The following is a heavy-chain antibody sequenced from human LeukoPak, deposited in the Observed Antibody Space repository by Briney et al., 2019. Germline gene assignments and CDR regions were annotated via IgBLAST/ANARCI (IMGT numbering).Heavy chain of an antibody. CDR3: ARVAIFGVVIQGMYYFDY. CDR2: IYHSGST. J-gene: IGHJ4*02. V-gene: IGHV4-4*02. D-gene: IGHD3-3*01. CDR1: GGSISSSNW. Sequence: PSGTLSLTCAVSGGSISSSNWWSWVRQPPGKGLEWIGEIYHSGSTNYNPSLKSRVTISVDKSKNQFSLKLSSVTAADTAVYYCARVAIFGVVIQGMYYFDYWGQGTLVTVSS.